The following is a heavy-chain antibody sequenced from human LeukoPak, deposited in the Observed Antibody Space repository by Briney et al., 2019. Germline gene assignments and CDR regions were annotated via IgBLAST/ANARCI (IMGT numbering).Heavy chain of an antibody. D-gene: IGHD3-9*01. Sequence: PSETLSLTCTVSGGSISSYYWSWIRQPPGKGLEWIGYIYYSGSTNYNPSLNSRVTMSVDTSKNQFSLKLSSVTAADTAVYYCARQTILDFWGQGTLVTVSS. CDR3: ARQTILDF. V-gene: IGHV4-59*08. CDR2: IYYSGST. CDR1: GGSISSYY. J-gene: IGHJ4*02.